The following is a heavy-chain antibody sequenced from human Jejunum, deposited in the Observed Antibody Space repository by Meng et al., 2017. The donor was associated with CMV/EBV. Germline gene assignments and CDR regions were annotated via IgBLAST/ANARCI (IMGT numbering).Heavy chain of an antibody. D-gene: IGHD3-3*01. CDR3: ARVCDFFRFLERPPAPMDV. V-gene: IGHV3-21*01. Sequence: SYSVNWVRQAPGKGLEWVSSISTAGAYIYYADSVKGRFTISRDNANHTVYLQMNSLRAEDTAVYYCARVCDFFRFLERPPAPMDVWGQGTTVTVSS. CDR2: ISTAGAYI. J-gene: IGHJ6*02. CDR1: SYS.